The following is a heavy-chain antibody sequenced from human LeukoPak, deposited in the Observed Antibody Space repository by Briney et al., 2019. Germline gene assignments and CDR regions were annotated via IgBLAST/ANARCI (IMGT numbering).Heavy chain of an antibody. CDR2: IYPSDPDT. J-gene: IGHJ6*02. D-gene: IGHD6-13*01. V-gene: IGHV5-51*01. CDR1: GYSFSNYW. CDR3: ARQKSTSSSWYDPAYYYYGMDV. Sequence: GESLKISCKGSGYSFSNYWIGWVRQMPGKGLEWMGIIYPSDPDTRYSPSFQGQVTISADKSISTAYLQWSSLKASDTAMYYCARQKSTSSSWYDPAYYYYGMDVWGQGTTVIVSS.